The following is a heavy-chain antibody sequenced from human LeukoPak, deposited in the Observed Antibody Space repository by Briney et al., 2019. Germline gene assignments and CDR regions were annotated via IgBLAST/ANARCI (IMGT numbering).Heavy chain of an antibody. CDR3: ARHGLQRFDF. V-gene: IGHV4-39*01. Sequence: SETLSLTCPVSGGSISNSSYYWGWVRQPPGKGLEWIGSVYYSGDTYNNPSLQSRLTVSIDTSKNQFSLQLSSVTAADTAVYFCARHGLQRFDFWGPGILVIVSS. D-gene: IGHD2-2*01. CDR1: GGSISNSSYY. CDR2: VYYSGDT. J-gene: IGHJ4*02.